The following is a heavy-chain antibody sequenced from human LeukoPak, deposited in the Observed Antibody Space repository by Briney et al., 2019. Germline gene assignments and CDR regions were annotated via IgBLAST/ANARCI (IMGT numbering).Heavy chain of an antibody. CDR3: ARVRCSGGSCYYFDY. CDR1: GGTFSSYG. V-gene: IGHV1-18*01. CDR2: ISGYNGNI. D-gene: IGHD2-15*01. J-gene: IGHJ4*02. Sequence: GASVKVSCKASGGTFSSYGVSWVRQAPGQGLEWMGWISGYNGNINYAQKLQGRVTMTTDTSTSTAYMELRSLISDDTAVYYCARVRCSGGSCYYFDYWGQGTQVVVSS.